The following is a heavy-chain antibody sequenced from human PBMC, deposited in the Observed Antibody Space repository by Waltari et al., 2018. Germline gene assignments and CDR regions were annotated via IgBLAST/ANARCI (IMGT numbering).Heavy chain of an antibody. Sequence: QVQLQESGPGLVKPSETLSLTCTVSGGSISSYYCSWIRQPAGKGLEWIGRIFTSGSTHYNPPPQSRITMSVDPSKNQFSLRLSSVTAADTAVYYCARDLGGGNYADSWGQGTLVTVSS. CDR1: GGSISSYY. J-gene: IGHJ4*02. D-gene: IGHD2-2*01. CDR3: ARDLGGGNYADS. CDR2: IFTSGST. V-gene: IGHV4-4*07.